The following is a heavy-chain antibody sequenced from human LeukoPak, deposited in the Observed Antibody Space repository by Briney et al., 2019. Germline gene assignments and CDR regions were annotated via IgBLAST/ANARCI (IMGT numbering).Heavy chain of an antibody. D-gene: IGHD6-19*01. Sequence: SETLSLTCTVSGGSISTSNYYWGWIRQPPGKGLEWIGNIFYSGSTYYSPSLRSRVTISVDTSKNQFSLKLSSVTAADTAVYYCARRGDTSGPGGFDPWGQGTLVTVSS. J-gene: IGHJ5*02. V-gene: IGHV4-39*01. CDR2: IFYSGST. CDR3: ARRGDTSGPGGFDP. CDR1: GGSISTSNYY.